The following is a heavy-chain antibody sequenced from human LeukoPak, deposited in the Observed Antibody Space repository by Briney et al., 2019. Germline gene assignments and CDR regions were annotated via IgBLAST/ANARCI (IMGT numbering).Heavy chain of an antibody. Sequence: ASVKVSCKTSGYTFTGYYIHWVRQAPGQGLEWMGWINPDSGGTNYAQKFQGRVTMTRATSISAGYMELSGLRPDDTAVFYCARVRGDSSWYGLDYWGQGTLVSVSS. CDR3: ARVRGDSSWYGLDY. CDR2: INPDSGGT. J-gene: IGHJ4*02. CDR1: GYTFTGYY. V-gene: IGHV1-2*02. D-gene: IGHD6-13*01.